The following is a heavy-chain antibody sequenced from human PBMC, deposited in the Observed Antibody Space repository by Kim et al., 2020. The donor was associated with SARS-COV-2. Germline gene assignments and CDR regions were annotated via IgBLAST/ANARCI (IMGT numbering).Heavy chain of an antibody. CDR1: GGSISSGGYY. J-gene: IGHJ3*02. CDR2: IYYSGST. Sequence: SETLSLTCTVSGGSISSGGYYWSWIRQHPGKGLEWIGYIYYSGSTYYNPSLKSRVTISVDTSKNQFSLKLSSVTAADTAVYYCAREGIPQTGEHAFDIWGQGTMVTVSS. CDR3: AREGIPQTGEHAFDI. D-gene: IGHD7-27*01. V-gene: IGHV4-31*03.